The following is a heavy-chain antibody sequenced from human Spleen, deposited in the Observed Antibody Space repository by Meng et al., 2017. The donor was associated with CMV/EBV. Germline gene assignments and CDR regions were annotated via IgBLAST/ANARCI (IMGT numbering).Heavy chain of an antibody. J-gene: IGHJ4*02. V-gene: IGHV1-46*01. CDR1: YPFSKFY. CDR3: AREGGGDNDFWSGLWAY. CDR2: IKHSGGKT. D-gene: IGHD3-3*01. Sequence: YPFSKFYIQWVRQATGKGLEWMGKIKHSGGKTTYKQKFKGRVSMTRDTSTKKVYMEMSDLRFEDTAVYYCAREGGGDNDFWSGLWAYWGQGSLVTVSS.